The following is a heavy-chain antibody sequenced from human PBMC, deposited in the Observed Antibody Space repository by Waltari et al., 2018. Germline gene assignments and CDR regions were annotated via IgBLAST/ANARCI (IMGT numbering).Heavy chain of an antibody. D-gene: IGHD3-16*01. CDR1: GFIFSSYG. V-gene: IGHV3-33*01. J-gene: IGHJ4*02. CDR2: IWYDGRNI. CDR3: ARDGLGGRWAEDYFDY. Sequence: QVQLVESGGGVVQPGRSLRLSCQASGFIFSSYGLHGVRQAPGKWLEWVAVIWYDGRNIYYADSVKGRFTISRDNSRNTLYLQMNSLRADDTAVYYCARDGLGGRWAEDYFDYWGQGTLVTVSS.